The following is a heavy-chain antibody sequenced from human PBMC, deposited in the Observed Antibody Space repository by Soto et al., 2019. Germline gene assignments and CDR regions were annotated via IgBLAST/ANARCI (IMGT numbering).Heavy chain of an antibody. J-gene: IGHJ5*02. Sequence: SQTLSLTCAVSGVSLTSGNWWTWVRHSPQRGLDYIGEIFHYGTADYYPSFERRVAMSVDTSKDQFSLKLSSVTAADTAVYYSQRHGTSSSPSWGEKDNMWFEPWGQRTQVTSP. V-gene: IGHV4-4*02. CDR2: IFHYGTA. CDR3: QRHGTSSSPSWGEKDNMWFEP. CDR1: GVSLTSGNW. D-gene: IGHD3-16*01.